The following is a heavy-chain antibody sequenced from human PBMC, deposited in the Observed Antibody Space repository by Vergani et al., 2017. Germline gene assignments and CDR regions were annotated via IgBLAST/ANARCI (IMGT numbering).Heavy chain of an antibody. CDR2: IKQDGSEK. V-gene: IGHV3-7*01. Sequence: LVESGGGLVQPGGSLRLSCAASSLSVSSHYMTWVRQAPGKGLEWVANIKQDGSEKYYVDSVKGRFTISRDNANNLVYLQMNSLRAEDTAVYNCARVVRGPSDYFDYWGQGTLVTVSS. CDR3: ARVVRGPSDYFDY. D-gene: IGHD3-10*01. CDR1: SLSVSSHY. J-gene: IGHJ4*02.